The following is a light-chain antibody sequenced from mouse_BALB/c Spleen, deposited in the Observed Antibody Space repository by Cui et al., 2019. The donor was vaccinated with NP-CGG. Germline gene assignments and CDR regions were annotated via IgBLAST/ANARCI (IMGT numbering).Light chain of an antibody. CDR3: ALRYSNHWV. CDR2: GTN. CDR1: TGAVTISNY. J-gene: IGLJ1*01. V-gene: IGLV1*01. Sequence: AVVTQESALTTSRGATVTLSCSSSTGAVTISNYANCGQKEPDHLFTDLIGGTNNKVPGVPARFSGSLIGDKAALTITGAQTEDDAIYFCALRYSNHWVFGGRTKLTVL.